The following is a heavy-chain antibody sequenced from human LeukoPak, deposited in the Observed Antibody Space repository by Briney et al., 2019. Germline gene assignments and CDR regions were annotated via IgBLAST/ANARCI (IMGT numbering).Heavy chain of an antibody. V-gene: IGHV3-66*01. J-gene: IGHJ4*02. D-gene: IGHD4-23*01. Sequence: PGGSLRLSCAASGFTVSSNYMSWVRQAPGKGLEWVSVIYSGGSTYYADSVKGRFTISRDNSKNTLYLQMNSLRAEDTAVYYWARDNSYFSDYWGQGTLVTVSS. CDR1: GFTVSSNY. CDR2: IYSGGST. CDR3: ARDNSYFSDY.